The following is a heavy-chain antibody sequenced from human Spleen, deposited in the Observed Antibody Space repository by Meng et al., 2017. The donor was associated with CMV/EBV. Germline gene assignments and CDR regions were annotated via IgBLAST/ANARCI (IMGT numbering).Heavy chain of an antibody. J-gene: IGHJ4*02. CDR1: GASANTFRNNF. Sequence: SETLSLTCIVHGASANTFRNNFWTWMRQPPGGRLEWIGEINHSGSATYNPSLKSRVTISVETSKDQFPLRLTSLTAADTAVYYCAGSARGYFLRDQGHFSDSWGQGTLVTVSS. CDR2: INHSGSA. D-gene: IGHD5-18*01. V-gene: IGHV4-34*01. CDR3: AGSARGYFLRDQGHFSDS.